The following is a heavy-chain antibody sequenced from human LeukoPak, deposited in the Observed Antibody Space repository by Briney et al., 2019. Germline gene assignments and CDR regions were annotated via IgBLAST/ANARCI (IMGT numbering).Heavy chain of an antibody. J-gene: IGHJ4*02. CDR1: DGSISSYY. Sequence: PSETLSLTCTVADGSISSYYWNWIRQPPGKGLEWIGYIYFSGSTNYNPSLKSRVTISIDTSKNQFSLKLSSVTGADTAVYYCARARRAVADYFDYWGQGTLVTVPS. V-gene: IGHV4-59*01. CDR3: ARARRAVADYFDY. D-gene: IGHD6-19*01. CDR2: IYFSGST.